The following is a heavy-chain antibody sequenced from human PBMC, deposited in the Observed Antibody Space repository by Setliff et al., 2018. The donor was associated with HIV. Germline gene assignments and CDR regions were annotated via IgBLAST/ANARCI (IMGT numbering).Heavy chain of an antibody. CDR1: GGSISSSSYY. J-gene: IGHJ5*02. V-gene: IGHV4-39*01. Sequence: SETLSLTCTVSGGSISSSSYYWGWIRQPPGKGLEWIGSIYYRGSTYYNPSLKSRVTISVDTSKNQFSLKLNSVTAADTAVYYCASRGDSGWYYRSGFDPWGQGTLVTVSS. CDR2: IYYRGST. D-gene: IGHD6-19*01. CDR3: ASRGDSGWYYRSGFDP.